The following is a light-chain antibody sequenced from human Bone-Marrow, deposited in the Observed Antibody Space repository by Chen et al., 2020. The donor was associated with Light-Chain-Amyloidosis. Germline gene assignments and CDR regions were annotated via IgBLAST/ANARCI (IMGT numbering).Light chain of an antibody. CDR3: QVWDRSSDRPV. V-gene: IGLV3-21*02. Sequence: SYVLTPPSSVSVAPGQTATIACGGNNIGSTSVHWYQQTPGQAPLLVVYDDSDRPSGTPERLSGSNSGNTATLTISRVEAGDEADYYCQVWDRSSDRPVFGGGTKLTVI. CDR1: NIGSTS. CDR2: DDS. J-gene: IGLJ3*02.